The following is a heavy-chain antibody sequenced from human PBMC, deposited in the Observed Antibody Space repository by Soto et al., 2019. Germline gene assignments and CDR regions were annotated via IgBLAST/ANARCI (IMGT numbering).Heavy chain of an antibody. CDR3: ARDQGSSWYAPDYYYYYGMDV. D-gene: IGHD6-13*01. CDR2: IYYSGST. Sequence: SETLSLTCTVSGGSASSGSYYWRWIRQPPGKGLEWIGYIYYSGSTNYNPSLKSRVTISVDTSKNQFSLKLSSVTAADTAVYYCARDQGSSWYAPDYYYYYGMDVWGQGTTVT. V-gene: IGHV4-61*01. J-gene: IGHJ6*02. CDR1: GGSASSGSYY.